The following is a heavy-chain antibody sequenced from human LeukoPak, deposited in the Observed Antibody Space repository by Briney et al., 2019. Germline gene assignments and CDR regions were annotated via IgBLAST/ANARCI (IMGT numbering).Heavy chain of an antibody. D-gene: IGHD4-23*01. CDR1: GFTFSSYS. J-gene: IGHJ3*02. V-gene: IGHV3-48*01. CDR3: ARVTLGDAFYI. Sequence: GGALRLSCAASGFTFSSYSMNWVRQAPGKGLEWVSYISSSSSTIYYADSVKGRFTISRDNAKNSLYLQMNSLRAEDTAVYYCARVTLGDAFYIWGQGTMVTVSS. CDR2: ISSSSSTI.